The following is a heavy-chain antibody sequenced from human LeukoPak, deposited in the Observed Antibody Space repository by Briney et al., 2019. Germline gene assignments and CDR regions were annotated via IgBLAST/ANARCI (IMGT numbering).Heavy chain of an antibody. J-gene: IGHJ4*02. CDR3: ARKYGSGSYYRTSLAGYFDY. CDR2: IYSGGST. D-gene: IGHD3-10*01. Sequence: PGGSLRLSCAASGFTVSSNYMSWVRQAPGKGLEWVLVIYSGGSTYYADSVRGRFTISRDNSKNTLYLQMNSLRAEDTAVYYCARKYGSGSYYRTSLAGYFDYWGQGTLVTVSS. V-gene: IGHV3-66*01. CDR1: GFTVSSNY.